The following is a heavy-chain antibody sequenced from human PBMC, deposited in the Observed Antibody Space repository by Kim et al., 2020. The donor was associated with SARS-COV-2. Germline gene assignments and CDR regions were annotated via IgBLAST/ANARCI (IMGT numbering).Heavy chain of an antibody. Sequence: ASVKVSCKASGDTFTSYTMSWVRQAPGQGLEWMGWINTNTGNPTYAQDFLGRVIFSLDTSVSTAYMQISSLRSEDTAVYYCASRSEAGTWGYWGQGTLVT. D-gene: IGHD6-19*01. CDR1: GDTFTSYT. J-gene: IGHJ4*02. V-gene: IGHV7-4-1*02. CDR3: ASRSEAGTWGY. CDR2: INTNTGNP.